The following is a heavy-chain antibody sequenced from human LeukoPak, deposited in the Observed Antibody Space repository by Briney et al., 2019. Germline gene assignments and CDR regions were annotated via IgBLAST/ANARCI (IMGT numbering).Heavy chain of an antibody. Sequence: PSGTLSLTCDVSGGSISTNNWWSWVRQAPGKGLVWIGEISLSGVTNYTPSLKSRVTISVDTSKNQFSLNLNSVTAADTAVYYCARHAVYAGSGWAFDYWGQGTLVTVSS. J-gene: IGHJ4*02. V-gene: IGHV4-4*02. CDR3: ARHAVYAGSGWAFDY. CDR2: ISLSGVT. CDR1: GGSISTNNW. D-gene: IGHD6-19*01.